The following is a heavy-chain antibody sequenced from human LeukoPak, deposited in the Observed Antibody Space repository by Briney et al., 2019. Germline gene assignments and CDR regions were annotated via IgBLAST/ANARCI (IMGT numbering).Heavy chain of an antibody. CDR1: GYRFTSYW. CDR3: ARPGYYGSGSIDAFDI. D-gene: IGHD3-10*01. Sequence: PGASLKISCKGSGYRFTSYWIGWVRQMPGKGLEWMGIIYPGDSDTRYSPSFQGQVTISADKSISTAYLQWSSLKASDTAMYYCARPGYYGSGSIDAFDIWGQGTMVTVSS. J-gene: IGHJ3*02. V-gene: IGHV5-51*01. CDR2: IYPGDSDT.